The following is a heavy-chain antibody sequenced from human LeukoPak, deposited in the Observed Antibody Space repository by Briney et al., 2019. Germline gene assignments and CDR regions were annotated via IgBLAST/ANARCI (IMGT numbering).Heavy chain of an antibody. D-gene: IGHD2-2*01. CDR1: GYSFTSYW. CDR3: ARRQGCSSTSCYVGWFDP. V-gene: IGHV5-51*01. J-gene: IGHJ5*02. CDR2: IYPGDSDT. Sequence: GESLKISCKGSGYSFTSYWIGWVRRMPGKGLEWMGIIYPGDSDTRYSPSFQGQVTISADKSISTAYLQWSSLKASDTAMYYCARRQGCSSTSCYVGWFDPWGQGTLVTVSS.